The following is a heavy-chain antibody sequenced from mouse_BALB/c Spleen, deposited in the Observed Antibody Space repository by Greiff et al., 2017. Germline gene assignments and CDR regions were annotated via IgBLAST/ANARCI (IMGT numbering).Heavy chain of an antibody. CDR2: IYPGSGNT. CDR1: GYTFTDYY. V-gene: IGHV1-77*01. D-gene: IGHD1-1*01. J-gene: IGHJ2*01. CDR3: ARSYGSFFDY. Sequence: VQLQQSGAELARPGASVKLSCTASGYTFTDYYINWVKQRTGQGLEWIGEIYPGSGNTYYNEKFKGKATLTADKSSSTAYMQLSSLTSEDSAVYFCARSYGSFFDYWGQGTTLTVSA.